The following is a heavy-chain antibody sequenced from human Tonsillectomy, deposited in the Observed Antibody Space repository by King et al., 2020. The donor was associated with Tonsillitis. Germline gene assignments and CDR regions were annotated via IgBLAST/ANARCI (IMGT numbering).Heavy chain of an antibody. Sequence: VQLVESGGGLVKPGGSLRLSCAASGFTFSSYSMNWVRQAPGKGLEWVSSISSSSSYIYYADSVKGRFTISRDNAKNSLYLQMNSLRAEDTAVYYCARDANYVWGNQDGADYWGQGTLVTVSS. CDR1: GFTFSSYS. J-gene: IGHJ4*02. V-gene: IGHV3-21*01. CDR2: ISSSSSYI. CDR3: ARDANYVWGNQDGADY. D-gene: IGHD3-16*01.